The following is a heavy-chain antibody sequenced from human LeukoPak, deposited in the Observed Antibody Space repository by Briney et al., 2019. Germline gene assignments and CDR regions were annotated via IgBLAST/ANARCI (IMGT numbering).Heavy chain of an antibody. V-gene: IGHV4-4*07. CDR2: IYTSGST. Sequence: SETLSLTCTVSGGSISSYYWSWIRQPAGKGLEWIGRIYTSGSTNYNPSLKSRVTMSVDASKNQFSLKLSSVTAADTAVYYCASTYYGDYANWFDPWGQGTLVTVSS. CDR3: ASTYYGDYANWFDP. CDR1: GGSISSYY. J-gene: IGHJ5*02. D-gene: IGHD4-17*01.